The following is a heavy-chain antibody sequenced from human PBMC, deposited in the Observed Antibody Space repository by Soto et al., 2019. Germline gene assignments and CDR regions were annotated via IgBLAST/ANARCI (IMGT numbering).Heavy chain of an antibody. CDR3: AKDTEPYSSSWNYFDY. D-gene: IGHD6-13*01. CDR1: GFTFSSYG. CDR2: ISYDGSNK. V-gene: IGHV3-30*18. J-gene: IGHJ4*02. Sequence: GGSLRLSCAASGFTFSSYGMHWVRQAPGKGLEWVAVISYDGSNKYYADSVKGRFTISRDNSKNTLYLQMNSLRAEDTAVYYCAKDTEPYSSSWNYFDYWGQGTLVTVS.